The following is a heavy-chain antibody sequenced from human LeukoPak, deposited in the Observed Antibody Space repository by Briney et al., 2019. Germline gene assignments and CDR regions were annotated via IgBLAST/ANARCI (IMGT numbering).Heavy chain of an antibody. CDR3: ATRGY. J-gene: IGHJ4*02. Sequence: GGSLRLSCAASGFTFSSYGMSWVRQAPGKGLEWVSAISGSDDSTNYADSVKGRFTISRDTSKNTLYLQMNSLRAEDTAIYYCATRGYWGQGTLVTVSS. CDR1: GFTFSSYG. D-gene: IGHD5-12*01. V-gene: IGHV3-23*01. CDR2: ISGSDDST.